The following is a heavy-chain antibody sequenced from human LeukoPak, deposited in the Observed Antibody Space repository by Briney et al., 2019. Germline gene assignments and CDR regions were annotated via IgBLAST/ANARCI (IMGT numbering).Heavy chain of an antibody. D-gene: IGHD4/OR15-4a*01. Sequence: GGSLRLSCAASGFTFSSYGMHWVRQAPGKGLEWVSAVTGSGDKTFYADSAKGRFTISRDNSKNTLYLQMISLRAEDTAIYFCAKVLNDYAPFDCWGQGTLVTVSS. CDR1: GFTFSSYG. CDR3: AKVLNDYAPFDC. CDR2: VTGSGDKT. V-gene: IGHV3-23*01. J-gene: IGHJ4*02.